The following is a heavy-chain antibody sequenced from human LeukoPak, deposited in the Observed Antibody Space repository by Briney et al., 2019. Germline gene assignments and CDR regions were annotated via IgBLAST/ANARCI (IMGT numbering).Heavy chain of an antibody. CDR2: ISSSSSTI. CDR3: ARDARFRYYYDSSGYYDY. V-gene: IGHV3-48*02. CDR1: GFTFSSYS. J-gene: IGHJ4*02. D-gene: IGHD3-22*01. Sequence: GGSLRLSCAVSGFTFSSYSMNWVRQAPGKGLEWVSYISSSSSTIYYADSVKGRFTISRDNAKKSLYLQMNSLRDEDTAVYYCARDARFRYYYDSSGYYDYWGQGTLVTVSS.